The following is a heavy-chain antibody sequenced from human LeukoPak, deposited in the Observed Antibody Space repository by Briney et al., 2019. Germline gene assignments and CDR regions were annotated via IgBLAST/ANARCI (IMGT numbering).Heavy chain of an antibody. D-gene: IGHD1-26*01. Sequence: GGSLRLSCTASGFTFGDYAMSWVRQAPGKGLEWVGFIRSKAYGGTAEYAASVKGRFTISRDDSKSTAYLQMNSLKTEDTAVYYCTREGENYWGQGTLVTVSS. J-gene: IGHJ4*02. CDR3: TREGENY. CDR2: IRSKAYGGTA. V-gene: IGHV3-49*04. CDR1: GFTFGDYA.